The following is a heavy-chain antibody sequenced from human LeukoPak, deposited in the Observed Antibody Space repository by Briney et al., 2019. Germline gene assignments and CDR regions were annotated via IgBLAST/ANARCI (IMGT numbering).Heavy chain of an antibody. J-gene: IGHJ4*02. CDR3: ARSPPAYYDFWSGYYRSYYFDY. CDR1: GFTFSSYG. Sequence: PGGSLRLSCAASGFTFSSYGMHWVRQAPGKGLEWVAVIWYDGSNKYYADSVKGRFTISRDNSKNTLYLQMNSLRAEDTAVYYCARSPPAYYDFWSGYYRSYYFDYWGQGTLVTVSS. D-gene: IGHD3-3*01. V-gene: IGHV3-33*01. CDR2: IWYDGSNK.